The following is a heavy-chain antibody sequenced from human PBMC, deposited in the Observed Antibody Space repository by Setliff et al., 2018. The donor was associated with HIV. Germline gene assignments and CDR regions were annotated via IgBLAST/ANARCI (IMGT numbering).Heavy chain of an antibody. CDR3: ARSPRIGVAGEFEY. J-gene: IGHJ4*02. Sequence: PSETLSLTCTVSGGSISCYYWSWIRQPPGKGLEWIGYIYTSGSVNYNPSLNSRVTISVDTSKNQFSLKVNSVTAADTAVYYCARSPRIGVAGEFEYWGQGTLVTVSS. D-gene: IGHD6-19*01. CDR1: GGSISCYY. CDR2: IYTSGSV. V-gene: IGHV4-4*09.